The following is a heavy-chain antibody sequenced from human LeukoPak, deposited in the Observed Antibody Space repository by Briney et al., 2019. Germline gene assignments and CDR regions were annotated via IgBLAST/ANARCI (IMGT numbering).Heavy chain of an antibody. V-gene: IGHV3-64D*06. CDR2: ISDNGGST. J-gene: IGHJ4*02. D-gene: IGHD5-12*01. CDR3: VKGGAVVAENFFAY. CDR1: GFTFSKFA. Sequence: PGGSLRLSCSASGFTFSKFAMHWVRQAPGKGLEHISSISDNGGSTFYAESVKGRFTISRDNSKNTLYIQMRSLRADDTAVFYCVKGGAVVAENFFAYWGQGTLVTVSS.